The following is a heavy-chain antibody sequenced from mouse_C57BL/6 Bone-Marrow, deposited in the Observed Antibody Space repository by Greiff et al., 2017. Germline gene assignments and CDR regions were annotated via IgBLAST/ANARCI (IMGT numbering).Heavy chain of an antibody. Sequence: VQLQQSGAELVKPGASVKLSCKASGYTFTSYWMHWVQQRPGQGLEWIGMIHPNSGSTTYTETFKSKATLTVNKASSTPSMQLINLTSDDSAVQCCARGVLRYAMDYWGQGTSVTVSS. V-gene: IGHV1-64*01. CDR3: ARGVLRYAMDY. CDR2: IHPNSGST. CDR1: GYTFTSYW. J-gene: IGHJ4*01. D-gene: IGHD1-1*01.